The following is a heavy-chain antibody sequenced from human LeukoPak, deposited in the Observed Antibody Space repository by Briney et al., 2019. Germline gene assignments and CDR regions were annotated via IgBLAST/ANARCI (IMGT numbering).Heavy chain of an antibody. V-gene: IGHV1-69*13. CDR2: IIPIFGTA. CDR3: ARAGSRHYDFWSGLHLVDAFDI. CDR1: GGTFSSYA. J-gene: IGHJ3*02. Sequence: ASVKVSCKASGGTFSSYAISWVRRAPGQGLEWMGGIIPIFGTANYAQKFQGRVTITADESTSTAYMELSSLRSEDTAVYYCARAGSRHYDFWSGLHLVDAFDIWGQGTMVTVSS. D-gene: IGHD3-3*01.